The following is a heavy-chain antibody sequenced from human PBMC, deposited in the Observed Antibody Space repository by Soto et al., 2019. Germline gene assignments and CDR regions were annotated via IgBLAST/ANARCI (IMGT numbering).Heavy chain of an antibody. D-gene: IGHD2-2*01. CDR2: INHSGST. J-gene: IGHJ6*03. CDR1: GGSFSGYY. CDR3: ARSPRGCSSTSCYAYYYYYYYMDV. V-gene: IGHV4-34*01. Sequence: QVQLQQWGAGLLKPSETLSLTCAVYGGSFSGYYWSWIRQPPGKGLEWIGEINHSGSTNYNPSLKRRVTISVDTSKNQFSLKLSSVTAADTAVYYCARSPRGCSSTSCYAYYYYYYYMDVWGKGTTVTVSS.